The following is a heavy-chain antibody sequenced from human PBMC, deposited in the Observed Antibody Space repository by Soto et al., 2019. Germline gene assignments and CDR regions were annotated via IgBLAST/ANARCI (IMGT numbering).Heavy chain of an antibody. CDR1: GYTFTSYG. CDR2: ISAYNGNT. V-gene: IGHV1-18*01. D-gene: IGHD6-19*01. CDR3: ARDSRQVAVAGIPDYFDY. Sequence: QVQLVQSGAEVKKPGASVKVSCKASGYTFTSYGISWVRQAPGQGLEWMGWISAYNGNTNYAQKLQGRVTMTTDISTSTAYMELRSLRSDDTAVYYCARDSRQVAVAGIPDYFDYWGQGTLVTVSS. J-gene: IGHJ4*02.